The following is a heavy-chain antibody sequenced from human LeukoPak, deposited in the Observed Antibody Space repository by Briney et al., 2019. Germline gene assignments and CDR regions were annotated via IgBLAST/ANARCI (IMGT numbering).Heavy chain of an antibody. J-gene: IGHJ4*02. CDR2: IYHSGTT. CDR1: SGSLSDYY. Sequence: SETLSLTCTVSSGSLSDYYWNWIRQPPGKGLEWIGNIYHSGTTNHNPSLKSRVTIPIDTSKKQFSLKLRSVTTADTAMYFCGRYYDSSGYSPISYWGQGILVTVSS. CDR3: GRYYDSSGYSPISY. D-gene: IGHD3-22*01. V-gene: IGHV4-59*01.